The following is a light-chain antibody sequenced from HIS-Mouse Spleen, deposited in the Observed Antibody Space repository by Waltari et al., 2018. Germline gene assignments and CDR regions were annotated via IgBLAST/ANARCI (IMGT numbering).Light chain of an antibody. V-gene: IGKV4-1*01. CDR2: WAA. Sequence: DIVMTQSPDSLAVSLGERATINCKSSQSVLYSANNKNYLAWYQQKPGQPPKLRIYWAATRESGFPDRFSGSGSGTDFTLTISSLQAEDVAVYYCQQYYSTPWTFGQGTKVEIK. J-gene: IGKJ1*01. CDR1: QSVLYSANNKNY. CDR3: QQYYSTPWT.